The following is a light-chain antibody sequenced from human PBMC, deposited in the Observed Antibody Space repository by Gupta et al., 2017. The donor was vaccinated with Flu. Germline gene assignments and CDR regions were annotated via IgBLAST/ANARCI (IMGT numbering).Light chain of an antibody. CDR1: SSDVGGYNC. CDR2: ELT. J-gene: IGLJ3*02. V-gene: IGLV2-14*01. CDR3: SSDTTSSPKV. Sequence: SITISCTGTSSDVGGYNCVYWYQQRPGRAPKLVIYELTPRPAGISVRFSDSKSGNTASLTISDCQDEDEADYSCSSDTTSSPKVFGGGTKLTVL.